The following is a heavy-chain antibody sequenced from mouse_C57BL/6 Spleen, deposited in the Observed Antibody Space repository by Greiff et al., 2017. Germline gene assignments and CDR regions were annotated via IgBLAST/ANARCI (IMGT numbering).Heavy chain of an antibody. J-gene: IGHJ4*01. CDR3: ARFTTVVARAMDY. Sequence: VQLQQPGTELVKPGASVKLSCKASGYTFTSYWMHWVTQRPGQGLEWIGNINPSNGGPNYNEQFKSKATLTVDKSSSTAYMQLSSLTSEDSAVYYCARFTTVVARAMDYWGQGTSVTVSS. D-gene: IGHD1-1*01. CDR1: GYTFTSYW. V-gene: IGHV1-53*01. CDR2: INPSNGGP.